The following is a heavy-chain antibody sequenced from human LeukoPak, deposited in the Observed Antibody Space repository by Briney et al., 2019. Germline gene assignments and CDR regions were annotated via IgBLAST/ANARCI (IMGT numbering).Heavy chain of an antibody. J-gene: IGHJ4*02. Sequence: GGSLRLSCAASGFALGNYWMDWFRQVRGQGPMWVSRSTNDGSGTGYADSVKGRFTISRDNAKNMLYLQMNSLRVEDTAVYYCATSGLGHYYFDYWGQGSLVTVSS. CDR2: STNDGSGT. CDR1: GFALGNYW. D-gene: IGHD3-10*01. V-gene: IGHV3-74*01. CDR3: ATSGLGHYYFDY.